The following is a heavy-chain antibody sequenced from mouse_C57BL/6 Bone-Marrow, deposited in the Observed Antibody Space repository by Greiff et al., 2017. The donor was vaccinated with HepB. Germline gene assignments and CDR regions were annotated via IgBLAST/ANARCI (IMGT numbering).Heavy chain of an antibody. CDR1: GYAFTNYL. V-gene: IGHV1-54*01. D-gene: IGHD1-1*01. CDR2: INPGSGGT. Sequence: QVQLQQSGAELVRPGTSVKVSCKASGYAFTNYLIEWVKQRPGQGLEWIGVINPGSGGTNYNEKFKGKATLTADKSSSTAYMQLSSLTSEDSAVYFCARRDCGRSHWYFDVWGAGTTVTVSS. J-gene: IGHJ1*01. CDR3: ARRDCGRSHWYFDV.